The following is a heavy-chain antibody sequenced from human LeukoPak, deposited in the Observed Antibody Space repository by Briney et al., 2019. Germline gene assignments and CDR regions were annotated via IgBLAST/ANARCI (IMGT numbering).Heavy chain of an antibody. CDR3: ARDYDFWSGSIPYYYMDV. V-gene: IGHV4-4*07. J-gene: IGHJ6*03. CDR2: IYTSGST. D-gene: IGHD3-3*01. CDR1: GGSISSYY. Sequence: SETPSLTCTVSGGSISSYYWSWIRQPAGKGLEWIGRIYTSGSTNYNPSLKSRVTMSVDTSKNQFSLKLSSVTAADTAVYYCARDYDFWSGSIPYYYMDVWGKGTTVTVSS.